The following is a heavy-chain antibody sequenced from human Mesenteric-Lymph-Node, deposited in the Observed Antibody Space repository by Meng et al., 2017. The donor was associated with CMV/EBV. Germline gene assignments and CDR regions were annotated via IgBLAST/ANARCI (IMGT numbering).Heavy chain of an antibody. Sequence: GESLKISCAASGFMFSSYAMHWVRQAPGKGLVWVSRINSDGSSTSYADSVKGRFTISRDNSKNTLYLQMNSLRTEDTAVYYCAKGEDEFLEWLFVYWGQGTLVTVSS. CDR1: GFMFSSYA. CDR2: INSDGSST. D-gene: IGHD3-3*01. V-gene: IGHV3-74*01. CDR3: AKGEDEFLEWLFVY. J-gene: IGHJ4*02.